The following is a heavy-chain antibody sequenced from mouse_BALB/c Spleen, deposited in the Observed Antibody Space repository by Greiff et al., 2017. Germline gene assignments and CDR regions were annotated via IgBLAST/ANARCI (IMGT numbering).Heavy chain of an antibody. Sequence: VQLQESGPSLVQPSQSLSITCTVSGFSLTSYGVHWVRQSPGKGLEWLGVIWRGGSTDYNAAFMSRLSITKDNSKSQVFFKMNSLQADDTAIYYCAKTYYGGSWFAYWGQGTLVTVSA. J-gene: IGHJ3*01. CDR1: GFSLTSYG. D-gene: IGHD1-1*02. V-gene: IGHV2-5-1*01. CDR2: IWRGGST. CDR3: AKTYYGGSWFAY.